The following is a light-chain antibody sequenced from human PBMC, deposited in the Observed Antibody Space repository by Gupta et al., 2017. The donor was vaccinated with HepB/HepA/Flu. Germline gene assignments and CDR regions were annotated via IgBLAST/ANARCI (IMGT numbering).Light chain of an antibody. CDR3: QQCGSSPGT. V-gene: IGKV3-20*01. Sequence: EIVSTQTPGPLSLSPGESATLSCRASQRISSSQLAWYQQRLGQAPRLLIYGASCRASGIPDRFSGSGSGTDFALNISRLEPEDFAVYYCQQCGSSPGTFGQGTKVEIK. J-gene: IGKJ1*01. CDR1: QRISSSQ. CDR2: GAS.